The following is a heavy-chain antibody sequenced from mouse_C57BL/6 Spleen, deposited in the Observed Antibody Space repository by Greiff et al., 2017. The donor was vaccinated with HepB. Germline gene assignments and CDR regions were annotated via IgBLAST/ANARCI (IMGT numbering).Heavy chain of an antibody. J-gene: IGHJ2*01. CDR3: ARDNSYFDY. Sequence: DVKLQESGPGLVKPSQSLSLTCSVSGYSITSGYFCYLIRQFPGNILEWMGYISYDGSNNYNQSLKNRISITRDTSKNQFFLKLNSVTTEDTATYYCARDNSYFDYWGQGTTLTVSS. D-gene: IGHD1-3*01. V-gene: IGHV3-6*01. CDR1: GYSITSGYF. CDR2: ISYDGSN.